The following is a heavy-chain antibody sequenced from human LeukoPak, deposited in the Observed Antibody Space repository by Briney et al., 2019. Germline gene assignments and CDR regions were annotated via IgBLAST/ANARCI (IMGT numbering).Heavy chain of an antibody. CDR3: AKAIAVADYFDY. CDR1: GFTFSSYA. V-gene: IGHV3-23*01. J-gene: IGHJ4*02. D-gene: IGHD6-19*01. Sequence: PGGSLRLSCAASGFTFSSYAMSWVRQVRGKGLERVSAISGSGGSTYYADSVKGRFTISRDNSKDTLYLQMNSLRAEATAVYYCAKAIAVADYFDYWGQGTLVTVSS. CDR2: ISGSGGST.